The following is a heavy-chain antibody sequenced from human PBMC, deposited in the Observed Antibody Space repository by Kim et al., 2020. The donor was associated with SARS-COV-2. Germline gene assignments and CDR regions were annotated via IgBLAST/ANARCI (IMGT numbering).Heavy chain of an antibody. V-gene: IGHV4-59*08. D-gene: IGHD1-1*01. CDR3: ARRLARSPNDYYFDF. J-gene: IGHJ4*02. CDR2: IYYTGNT. CDR1: GGSIGTYY. Sequence: SETLSLTCAVSGGSIGTYYWTWIRQPPGKGLEWIGYIYYTGNTNYNPSLKSRVTISLDTSKNQFSLRLSSLTAADTALYYCARRLARSPNDYYFDFWGQGTLVTVSS.